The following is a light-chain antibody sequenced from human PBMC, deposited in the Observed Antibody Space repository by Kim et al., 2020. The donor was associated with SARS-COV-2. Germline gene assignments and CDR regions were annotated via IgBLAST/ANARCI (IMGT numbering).Light chain of an antibody. V-gene: IGKV1-5*03. J-gene: IGKJ1*01. Sequence: ASVGDRVTITCRPSQSISTWLAWYQQKPGKAPKLLIYKASSLQTGVPSRFSGSGSGTEFTLTISSLQPDDFATYYCQQYNHFSRTFGQGTKVEIK. CDR1: QSISTW. CDR3: QQYNHFSRT. CDR2: KAS.